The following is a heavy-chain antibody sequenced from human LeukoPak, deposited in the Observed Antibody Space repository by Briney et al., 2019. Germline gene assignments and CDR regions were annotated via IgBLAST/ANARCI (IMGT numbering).Heavy chain of an antibody. CDR1: GYTFTNYV. CDR3: ARDRGGTGDFDY. Sequence: ASVTVSCKASGYTFTNYVIHWVRRAPGQRPEWMGWINVDNGDRKYSQKFQGRVTIASDTSASTAYLDLSSLRSEDTALYYCARDRGGTGDFDYWGQGTLVTVSS. D-gene: IGHD1-1*01. CDR2: INVDNGDR. J-gene: IGHJ4*02. V-gene: IGHV1-3*01.